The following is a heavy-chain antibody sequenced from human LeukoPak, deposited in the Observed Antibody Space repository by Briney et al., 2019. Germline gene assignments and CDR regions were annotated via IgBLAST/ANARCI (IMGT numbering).Heavy chain of an antibody. CDR3: AHRHIADRPFDP. J-gene: IGHJ5*02. CDR2: IFWTDEK. Sequence: SGPTLVKPTQTLTLTCTFSGFSLSTSDMGVSWIRQPPGKALEWLALIFWTDEKHYSPSLKSRLTITKDTSKNQVVLTMTNMDPVDTATYYCAHRHIADRPFDPWGQGILVTVSS. CDR1: GFSLSTSDMG. D-gene: IGHD6-6*01. V-gene: IGHV2-5*01.